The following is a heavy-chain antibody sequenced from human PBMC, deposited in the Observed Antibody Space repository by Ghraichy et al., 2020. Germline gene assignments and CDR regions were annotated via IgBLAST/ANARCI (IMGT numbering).Heavy chain of an antibody. V-gene: IGHV1-69*13. J-gene: IGHJ3*02. D-gene: IGHD4-17*01. CDR1: GGTFSSYA. CDR2: IIPIFGTA. CDR3: ASSTTTVTTYDAFDI. Sequence: SVKVSCKASGGTFSSYAISWVRQAPGQGLEWMGGIIPIFGTANYAQKFQGRVTITADESTSTAYMELSSLRSEDTAVYYCASSTTTVTTYDAFDIWGQGTMVTVSS.